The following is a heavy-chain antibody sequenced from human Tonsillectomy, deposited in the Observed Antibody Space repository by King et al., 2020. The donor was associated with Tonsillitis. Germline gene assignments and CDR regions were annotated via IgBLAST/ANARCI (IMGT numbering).Heavy chain of an antibody. CDR2: TRNKANSYTT. V-gene: IGHV3-72*01. D-gene: IGHD3-9*01. CDR3: ARDFLSFDLLSLDN. Sequence: VQLVESGGGLVQPGGSLRLSCAASGFTFSDHYMDWVRQAPGKGLEWVGRTRNKANSYTTEYAASVKGRFTISRDDSKNSLYLQMNSLKTEDTAVYYCARDFLSFDLLSLDNWGQGTLVTVSS. J-gene: IGHJ4*02. CDR1: GFTFSDHY.